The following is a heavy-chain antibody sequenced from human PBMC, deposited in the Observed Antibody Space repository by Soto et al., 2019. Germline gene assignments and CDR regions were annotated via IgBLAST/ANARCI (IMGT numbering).Heavy chain of an antibody. J-gene: IGHJ5*02. CDR3: ARLGVTNWFDP. CDR1: GGSISSSTNY. D-gene: IGHD3-3*01. CDR2: IYYTGNT. V-gene: IGHV4-39*01. Sequence: QLQLQQSGPGLVKPSETLSLTCTVSGGSISSSTNYWGWIRQPPRQALEFIGQIYYTGNTYYNPSLKSRVTVSVDTSKNQFSLKLTSVTAADTAVYYCARLGVTNWFDPWGQGTLVTVSS.